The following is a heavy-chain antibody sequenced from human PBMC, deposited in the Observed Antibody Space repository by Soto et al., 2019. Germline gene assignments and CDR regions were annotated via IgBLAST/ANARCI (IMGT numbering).Heavy chain of an antibody. J-gene: IGHJ6*02. CDR1: GFTFSSYA. CDR3: ARDWELLATSSYYYYGMDV. CDR2: IITISGTA. V-gene: IGHV1-69*01. D-gene: IGHD1-26*01. Sequence: QVQLVQSGAEVKKPGSSVKLSCTASGFTFSSYAISWVRQAPGQGLEWMGGIITISGTANYAQKFHGRVTITADESTSTDYMELSSLRSEDTAVYYCARDWELLATSSYYYYGMDVWGPGNTVTGSS.